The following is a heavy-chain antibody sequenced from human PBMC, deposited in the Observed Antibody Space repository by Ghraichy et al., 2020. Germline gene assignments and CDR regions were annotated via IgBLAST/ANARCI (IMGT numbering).Heavy chain of an antibody. CDR3: AKDRVVYTSAPKDLRLLSCDS. CDR2: ISGSGGAT. J-gene: IGHJ4*02. Sequence: GGSLRLSCKASGFTFSNFAMTWVRQAPGKGLEWVSAISGSGGATNYADYVKGRFTVSRDNSKNTLYLQMDSLRAEDTAIYYCAKDRVVYTSAPKDLRLLSCDSWGKGTLVTVAS. CDR1: GFTFSNFA. D-gene: IGHD6-25*01. V-gene: IGHV3-23*01.